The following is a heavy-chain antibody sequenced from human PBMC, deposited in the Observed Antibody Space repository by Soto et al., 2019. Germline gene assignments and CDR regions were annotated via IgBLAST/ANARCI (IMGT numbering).Heavy chain of an antibody. J-gene: IGHJ3*02. D-gene: IGHD3-22*01. V-gene: IGHV1-58*01. Sequence: ASVKVSCKASGFTFTSSAVQWVRQALGQRLEWIGWIVVGSGNTNYAQKFQERVTITRDMSTSTAYMELSSLRSEDTAVYYCAAESVVVKRDAFDIWGQGTMFRVSS. CDR3: AAESVVVKRDAFDI. CDR1: GFTFTSSA. CDR2: IVVGSGNT.